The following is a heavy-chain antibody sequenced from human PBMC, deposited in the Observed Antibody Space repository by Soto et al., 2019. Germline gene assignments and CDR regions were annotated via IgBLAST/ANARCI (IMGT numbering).Heavy chain of an antibody. Sequence: SETLSLSCTVSGGSTSSGGYYLSWIRQQPGKGLEWIGYIYYSGSTNYNPSLKSRVTISVDTSKNQFSLKLSSVTAADTAVYYCARDAIEGGLSFGAYYYMLVWGKAPTVTVS. CDR1: GGSTSSGGYY. D-gene: IGHD3-10*01. V-gene: IGHV4-61*08. CDR2: IYYSGST. CDR3: ARDAIEGGLSFGAYYYMLV. J-gene: IGHJ6*03.